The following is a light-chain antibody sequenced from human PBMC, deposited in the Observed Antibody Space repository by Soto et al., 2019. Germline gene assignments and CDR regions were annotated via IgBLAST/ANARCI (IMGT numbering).Light chain of an antibody. CDR2: NNN. Sequence: QSVLTQPPSASGTPGQRVTISCSGSSSNIGSNTVNWYQQLPGTAPKLLIFNNNQRPSGVPDRFSGSKSGTSASLAISGLQSEDEADYSSAAWDDSLNGWLFGGGTKLTVL. CDR3: AAWDDSLNGWL. J-gene: IGLJ3*02. V-gene: IGLV1-44*01. CDR1: SSNIGSNT.